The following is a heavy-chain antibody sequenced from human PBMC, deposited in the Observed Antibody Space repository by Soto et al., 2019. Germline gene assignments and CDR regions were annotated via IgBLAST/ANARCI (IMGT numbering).Heavy chain of an antibody. CDR2: IKQDGSEK. J-gene: IGHJ6*03. CDR3: ARTPYDILTGYYLYAVNYYYYYMDV. Sequence: GGSLRLSCAASGFTFSSYWMSWVRQAPGKGLEWVANIKQDGSEKYYVDSVKGRFTISRDNAKNSLYLQMNSLRAEDTAVYYCARTPYDILTGYYLYAVNYYYYYMDVWGKGTTVTVSS. CDR1: GFTFSSYW. D-gene: IGHD3-9*01. V-gene: IGHV3-7*01.